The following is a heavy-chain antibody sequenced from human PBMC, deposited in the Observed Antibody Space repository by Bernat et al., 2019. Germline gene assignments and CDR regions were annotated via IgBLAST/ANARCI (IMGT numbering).Heavy chain of an antibody. CDR2: IYPSDYDT. J-gene: IGHJ6*02. V-gene: IGHV5-51*01. D-gene: IGHD2-21*02. CDR3: ARRTYCRCGCTLNPHYYYAMDV. Sequence: EVQLVQSGAEVKKPGESLKISCKGSGYTFTTYWIVWVRQMPGRGLEWMGIIYPSDYDTRYSPSFQGQVTISADESISTAYLQWSSLKASDTAIYYCARRTYCRCGCTLNPHYYYAMDVWGQGTPVTVSS. CDR1: GYTFTTYW.